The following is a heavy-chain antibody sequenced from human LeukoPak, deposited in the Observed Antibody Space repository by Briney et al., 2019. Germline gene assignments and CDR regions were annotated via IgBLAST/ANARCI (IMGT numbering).Heavy chain of an antibody. Sequence: GRSLRLSCAASGFAFSNYGMHWVRQAPGKGLEWVAVISYDGSNRYYADSVKGRFTISRENSKNTLYLQMNSLRAEDTAVYFCAKGGTPMVHRPYYFDYWGRGTLVTVSS. J-gene: IGHJ4*02. V-gene: IGHV3-30*18. CDR3: AKGGTPMVHRPYYFDY. D-gene: IGHD5-18*01. CDR1: GFAFSNYG. CDR2: ISYDGSNR.